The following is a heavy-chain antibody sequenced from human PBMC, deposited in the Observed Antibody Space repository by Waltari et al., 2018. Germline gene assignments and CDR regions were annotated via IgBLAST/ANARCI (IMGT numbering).Heavy chain of an antibody. Sequence: QVQLQQWGAGLLKPSETLSLTCAVYGGSFSGSYWSWLRQPPGKGLEWIGEINHSGSTTYNPSLKSRVTISVDTSKNQFSLKLSSVTAADTAVYYCARFPPSYTPIDYWGQGTLVTVSS. CDR3: ARFPPSYTPIDY. J-gene: IGHJ4*02. D-gene: IGHD2-15*01. CDR1: GGSFSGSY. V-gene: IGHV4-34*01. CDR2: INHSGST.